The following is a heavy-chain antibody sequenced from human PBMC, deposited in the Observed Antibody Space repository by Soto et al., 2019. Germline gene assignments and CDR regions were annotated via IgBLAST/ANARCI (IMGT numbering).Heavy chain of an antibody. D-gene: IGHD6-19*01. Sequence: PSETLSLTCAVYGGSFRCYYWRWIRQPPGEGLEWIGEINPSGSTNYNPSLKSRVTISVDTSKNQFSLNLSSVTAADTAVYYCARGRPGRSSGWYNYWGQGTLVTVSS. CDR1: GGSFRCYY. CDR3: ARGRPGRSSGWYNY. V-gene: IGHV4-34*01. CDR2: INPSGST. J-gene: IGHJ4*02.